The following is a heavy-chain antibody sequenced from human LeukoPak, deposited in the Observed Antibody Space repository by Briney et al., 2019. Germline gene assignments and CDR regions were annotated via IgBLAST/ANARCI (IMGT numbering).Heavy chain of an antibody. J-gene: IGHJ6*02. CDR1: ESTPGSIS. Sequence: GGSVRLSCAPPESTPGSISRHWVRQPPDKGLEWVELISYEGSNKDNKDSLKGGFTIPRDNCKSPLYLQLNSVRTEHTAVSFCVRDGNCGYYTGEIYYYYGMDAWGQGTTVTVSS. CDR3: VRDGNCGYYTGEIYYYYGMDA. D-gene: IGHD3-16*01. CDR2: ISYEGSNK. V-gene: IGHV3-30*03.